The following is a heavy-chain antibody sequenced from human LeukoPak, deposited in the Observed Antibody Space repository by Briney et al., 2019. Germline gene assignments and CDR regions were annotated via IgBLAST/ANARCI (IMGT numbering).Heavy chain of an antibody. CDR3: ASAYCSSTSCYSPDAFDI. D-gene: IGHD2-2*01. J-gene: IGHJ3*02. V-gene: IGHV4-4*07. CDR2: IYISGST. Sequence: SETLSLTCTVSGGSISGYYWSWIRQPAGKGLEWIGHIYISGSTNYNPSVKSRVTMSVDPSKNQISLKLSSVTAADTAVYYCASAYCSSTSCYSPDAFDIWGQGTMVTVSS. CDR1: GGSISGYY.